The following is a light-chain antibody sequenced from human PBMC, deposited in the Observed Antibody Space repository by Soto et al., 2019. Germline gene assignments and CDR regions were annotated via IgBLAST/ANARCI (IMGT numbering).Light chain of an antibody. CDR2: DAS. CDR1: QSIIGY. CDR3: QHSYSNFPIT. J-gene: IGKJ5*01. V-gene: IGKV1-39*01. Sequence: DIQVTQSPSSLSSSVGDIFTIICRSSQSIIGYLNWYQQKPGKAPNLLIFDASILQSGVPARFSGRGSGAEYTLTISSLQPEDFATYFCQHSYSNFPITFGQGTRLEIK.